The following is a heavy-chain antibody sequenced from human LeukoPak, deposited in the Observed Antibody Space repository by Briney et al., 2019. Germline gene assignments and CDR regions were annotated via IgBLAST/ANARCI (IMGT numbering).Heavy chain of an antibody. CDR1: GFTFSSYW. D-gene: IGHD2-2*01. CDR2: IKQDGSEK. Sequence: GGSLRLSCATSGFTFSSYWMNWVRQAPGKGLEWVANIKQDGSEKYYVDSVKGRFTISRDNAKNSLYLQMNSLRAEDTAVYYCARSTRGGYWFDPWGQGTLVTVSS. CDR3: ARSTRGGYWFDP. J-gene: IGHJ5*02. V-gene: IGHV3-7*03.